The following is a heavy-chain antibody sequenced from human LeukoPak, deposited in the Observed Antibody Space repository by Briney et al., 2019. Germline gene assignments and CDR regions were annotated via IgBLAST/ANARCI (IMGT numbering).Heavy chain of an antibody. CDR3: ARGGSYLSAFDI. V-gene: IGHV3-53*01. D-gene: IGHD1-26*01. Sequence: PGGSLRLSCAASGFTFNSYEMNWVRQAPGKGLEWVSIIYSGGSTFYADSVKGRFTISRDNSKNTLYLQMNSLRAEDTAVCYCARGGSYLSAFDIWGQGTMVTVSS. J-gene: IGHJ3*02. CDR1: GFTFNSYE. CDR2: IYSGGST.